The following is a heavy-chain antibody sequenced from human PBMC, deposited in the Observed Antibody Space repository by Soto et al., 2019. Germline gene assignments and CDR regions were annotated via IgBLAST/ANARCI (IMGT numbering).Heavy chain of an antibody. D-gene: IGHD6-19*01. CDR2: INAGNGNT. V-gene: IGHV1-3*01. CDR3: ARVIGGWYYYDY. J-gene: IGHJ4*02. Sequence: QVQLVQSGAEVKKPGASVKVSCKASGYTFTSYAMHWVRQAPGQRLEWMGWINAGNGNTKYSQKFQGRVTITRDTSASTAYMELRSLRSEDTAVYSCARVIGGWYYYDYWSEGTLFTVSS. CDR1: GYTFTSYA.